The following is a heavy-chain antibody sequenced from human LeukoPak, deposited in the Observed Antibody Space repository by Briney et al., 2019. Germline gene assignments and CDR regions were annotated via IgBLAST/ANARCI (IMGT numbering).Heavy chain of an antibody. CDR1: GFTFSSYS. CDR2: ISIISSYI. CDR3: ATLVEMANIQH. V-gene: IGHV3-21*01. J-gene: IGHJ1*01. D-gene: IGHD5-24*01. Sequence: AGGSLRLSCAASGFTFSSYSMNWVRQAPGKGLEWVSSISIISSYIYYADSVKGRFTISRDNAKNSLYLQMNSLRAEDTAVYYCATLVEMANIQHWGQGTLVTVSS.